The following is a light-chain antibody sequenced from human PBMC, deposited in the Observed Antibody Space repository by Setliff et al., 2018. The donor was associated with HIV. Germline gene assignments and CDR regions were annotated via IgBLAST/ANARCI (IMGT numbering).Light chain of an antibody. CDR2: DVT. J-gene: IGLJ1*01. Sequence: SALTQPASVSGSPGQSITISCTGTGSDVGTSKYVSWYQQHPGKAPKLIIYDVTTRPSGVSNRFSGSKSGNTVSLTISGLQAEDEADYYCSIHRSRGYVFGTGTKVTVL. V-gene: IGLV2-14*03. CDR3: SIHRSRGYV. CDR1: GSDVGTSKY.